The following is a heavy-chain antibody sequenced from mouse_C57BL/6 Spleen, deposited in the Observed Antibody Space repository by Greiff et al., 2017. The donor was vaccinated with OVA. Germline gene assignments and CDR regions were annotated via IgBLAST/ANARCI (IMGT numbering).Heavy chain of an antibody. CDR3: VRLSGNYYFDY. J-gene: IGHJ2*01. CDR2: IRSKSSNYAT. Sequence: SGFTFNTYAMHWVRQAPGKGLEWVARIRSKSSNYATYYADSVKDRFTISRDDSQSMLYLQMNNLRTEDTAMYYCVRLSGNYYFDYWGQGTTLTVSS. D-gene: IGHD2-1*01. V-gene: IGHV10-3*01. CDR1: GFTFNTYA.